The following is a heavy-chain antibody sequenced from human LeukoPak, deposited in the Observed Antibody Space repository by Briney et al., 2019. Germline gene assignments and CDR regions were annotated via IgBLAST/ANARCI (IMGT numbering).Heavy chain of an antibody. CDR1: GYTFTGYY. V-gene: IGHV1-2*02. Sequence: ASVKVSCKASGYTFTGYYMHWVRQAPGQGLEWMGGIIPMFGTANYAQKFQGRITMTTDTSTSTAYMELRSLRSDDTAVYYCARDLKMGYSSGRYSWGTGSSNDYWGQGTLVTVSS. CDR3: ARDLKMGYSSGRYSWGTGSSNDY. D-gene: IGHD6-19*01. J-gene: IGHJ4*02. CDR2: IIPMFGTA.